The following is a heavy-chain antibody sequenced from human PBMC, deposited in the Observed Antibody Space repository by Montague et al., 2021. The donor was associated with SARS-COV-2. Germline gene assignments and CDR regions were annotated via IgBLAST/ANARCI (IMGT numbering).Heavy chain of an antibody. D-gene: IGHD3-10*01. Sequence: ETLSLTCTVSGGSMSDHYWAWIRQPPGKGLEWLAYIYYSGGINSNASLKSRVSMSVDTSKNQFSLKLTSVTAADTAVYYCARAVSVRRAVNWFDPWGQGTLVIVSS. CDR2: IYYSGGI. CDR3: ARAVSVRRAVNWFDP. V-gene: IGHV4-59*11. CDR1: GGSMSDHY. J-gene: IGHJ5*02.